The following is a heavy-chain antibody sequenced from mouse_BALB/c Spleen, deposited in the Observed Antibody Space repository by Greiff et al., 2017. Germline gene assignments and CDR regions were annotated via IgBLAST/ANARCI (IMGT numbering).Heavy chain of an antibody. J-gene: IGHJ3*01. CDR2: IDPSDSYT. V-gene: IGHV1-69*02. D-gene: IGHD3-2*01. Sequence: QVQLKQPGAELVKPGASVKLSCKASGYTFTSYWMHWVKQRPGQGLEWIGEIDPSDSYTNYNQKFKGKATLPVDKSSSTAYMQLSSLTSEDSAVYYCASQTARATSWFAYWGQGTLVTVSA. CDR1: GYTFTSYW. CDR3: ASQTARATSWFAY.